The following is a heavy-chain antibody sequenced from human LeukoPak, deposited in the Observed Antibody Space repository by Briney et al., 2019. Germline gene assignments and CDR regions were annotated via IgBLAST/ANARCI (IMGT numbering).Heavy chain of an antibody. CDR3: ARGGHDILTGYLRYYYYYYMDV. CDR2: INWNGGST. D-gene: IGHD3-9*01. Sequence: GGSLRLSCAASGFTFDDYGMSWVRQAPGKGLEWVSGINWNGGSTGYADSVKGRFTISRDNAKNSLYLQMNGLRAEDTALYYCARGGHDILTGYLRYYYYYYMDVWGKGTTVTVSS. V-gene: IGHV3-20*04. J-gene: IGHJ6*03. CDR1: GFTFDDYG.